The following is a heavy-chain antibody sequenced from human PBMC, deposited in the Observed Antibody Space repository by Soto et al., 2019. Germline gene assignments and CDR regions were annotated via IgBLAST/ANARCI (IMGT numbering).Heavy chain of an antibody. CDR2: ISGSGDNT. CDR3: AKVQYGDFRNAFDY. D-gene: IGHD4-17*01. J-gene: IGHJ4*02. Sequence: EVQLLESGGGLVQPGGSLRLSCATSGFTFSSYAMSWVRQAPGKGPEWVSGISGSGDNTYYADFVKGRFTISRDNSKNTIFLQMNTLGAEDTAVYSCAKVQYGDFRNAFDYWGQGTLVTVSS. V-gene: IGHV3-23*01. CDR1: GFTFSSYA.